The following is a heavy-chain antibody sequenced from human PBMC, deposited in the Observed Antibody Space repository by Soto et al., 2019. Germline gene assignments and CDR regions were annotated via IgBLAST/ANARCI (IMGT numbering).Heavy chain of an antibody. J-gene: IGHJ6*02. D-gene: IGHD2-2*01. CDR1: GGFISSGGYY. CDR3: AGESCSTSCPMDV. V-gene: IGHV4-31*03. CDR2: IYYSGST. Sequence: SETLSLTCTVSGGFISSGGYYWAWIRQHPGKGLEWIGYIYYSGSTYYNPSLKSRVIISVDTSKNQFSLKLSSVTAADTAVYYCAGESCSTSCPMDVWGQGTTVTVSS.